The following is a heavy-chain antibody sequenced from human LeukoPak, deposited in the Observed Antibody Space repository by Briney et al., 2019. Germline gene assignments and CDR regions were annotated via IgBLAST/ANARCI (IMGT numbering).Heavy chain of an antibody. V-gene: IGHV3-15*01. Sequence: GGSLRLSCAASGFTFSNVWMSWFRQAPGKGLEWVGRIKSKSEGGTTDYAAPVQGRFTISRDDSKNTLSLQMNSLEIEDTAVYYCATFEPGSRAKGFVHWGQGNLVIVSS. CDR3: ATFEPGSRAKGFVH. D-gene: IGHD3-10*01. J-gene: IGHJ4*02. CDR1: GFTFSNVW. CDR2: IKSKSEGGTT.